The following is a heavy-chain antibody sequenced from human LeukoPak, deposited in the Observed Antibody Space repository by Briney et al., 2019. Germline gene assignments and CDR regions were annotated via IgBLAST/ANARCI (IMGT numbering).Heavy chain of an antibody. CDR1: GFTFSSYA. CDR2: ISGSGGST. D-gene: IGHD1-26*01. CDR3: ARSSGSVYYFDY. Sequence: GGSLRLSCAASGFTFSSYAMSWVRQAPGKGLEWVSAISGSGGSTYYADSVKGRFTISRDNAKNSLYLQMNSLRAEDTAVYYCARSSGSVYYFDYWGQGTLVTVSS. J-gene: IGHJ4*02. V-gene: IGHV3-23*01.